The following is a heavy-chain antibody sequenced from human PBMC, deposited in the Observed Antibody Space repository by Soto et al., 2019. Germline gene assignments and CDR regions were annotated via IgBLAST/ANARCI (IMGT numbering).Heavy chain of an antibody. J-gene: IGHJ4*02. CDR1: GFTFSSYA. D-gene: IGHD3-10*01. CDR2: ISGRGGGT. V-gene: IGHV3-23*01. CDR3: AKDGRTEFDGSTFHGALAY. Sequence: EVQLLESGGGLVQPGGSLRLSCTASGFTFSSYAMSWVRQAPGKGLEWVSCISGRGGGTYYADSVKGRFTISRDNSNNPVYLEMNSLGADDTAVYYWAKDGRTEFDGSTFHGALAYWGQGSLVTVSS.